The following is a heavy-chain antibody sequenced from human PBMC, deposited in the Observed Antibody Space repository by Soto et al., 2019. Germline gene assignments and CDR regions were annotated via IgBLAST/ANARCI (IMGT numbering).Heavy chain of an antibody. CDR2: INWNSGSI. CDR1: RFTFDDYA. D-gene: IGHD6-13*01. CDR3: AKGIGGSSWYYFES. J-gene: IGHJ4*02. V-gene: IGHV3-9*01. Sequence: LRLSCAASRFTFDDYAMHWVRQAPGKGLEWVSGINWNSGSIAYADSVKGRFTISRDNAKNSLYLQMNSLRAEDTAFYYCAKGIGGSSWYYFESWGQGTLVTVSS.